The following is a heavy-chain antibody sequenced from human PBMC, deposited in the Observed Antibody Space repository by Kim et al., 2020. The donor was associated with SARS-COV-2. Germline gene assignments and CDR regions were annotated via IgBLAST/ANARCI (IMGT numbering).Heavy chain of an antibody. CDR2: IYPGDSET. CDR3: ARTRDSGGYSPSAY. V-gene: IGHV5-51*01. D-gene: IGHD3-22*01. Sequence: GESLKISCQGSGYMYTNYWIGWVRQMPGKGLEWMGVIYPGDSETIYSPSFQGQVTFSVDTSINTAYLQWTSLKASDTAMYYCARTRDSGGYSPSAYWGQGTQVTVSS. CDR1: GYMYTNYW. J-gene: IGHJ4*02.